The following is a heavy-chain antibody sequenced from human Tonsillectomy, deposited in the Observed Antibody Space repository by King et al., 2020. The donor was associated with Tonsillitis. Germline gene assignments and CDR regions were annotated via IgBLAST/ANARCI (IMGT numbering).Heavy chain of an antibody. J-gene: IGHJ4*02. CDR3: ARDYYDSRGYWFDY. CDR1: GGTFSSYA. D-gene: IGHD3-22*01. CDR2: LIPLFGTA. Sequence: QLVQSGAEVKKPGSSVKVSCKASGGTFSSYAISWVRQAPGQGLEWMGGLIPLFGTANYAQKFQGRITIIADESTRTAYMELSSLRSEDTAVYYCARDYYDSRGYWFDYWGQGSLVTVSS. V-gene: IGHV1-69*01.